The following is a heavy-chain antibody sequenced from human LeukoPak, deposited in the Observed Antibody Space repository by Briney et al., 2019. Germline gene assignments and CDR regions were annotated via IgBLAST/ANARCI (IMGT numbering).Heavy chain of an antibody. D-gene: IGHD3-10*01. CDR1: GFTFSSYG. Sequence: PGGSLRLSCAASGFTFSSYGMHWVRQAPGKGLEWVAVISYDGSNKYYADSVKGRFTISRDNSKNTLYLQMNSLRAEDTAVYYCARDGPVIREDIWGQGTMVTVSS. V-gene: IGHV3-30*03. J-gene: IGHJ3*02. CDR3: ARDGPVIREDI. CDR2: ISYDGSNK.